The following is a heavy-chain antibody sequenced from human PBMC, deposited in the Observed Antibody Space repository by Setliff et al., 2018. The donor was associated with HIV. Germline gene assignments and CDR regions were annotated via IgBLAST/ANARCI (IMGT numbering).Heavy chain of an antibody. CDR1: GFIFSDYI. V-gene: IGHV3-64*02. J-gene: IGHJ4*02. CDR3: ARVLRGAAGCLDY. Sequence: PGGSLRLSCAASGFIFSDYIMHWVRQAPGKGLEYVSAISSDGGTTYYADSVNGRFTISRDNSKNTLYLQMGSLRAEDMAVYYCARVLRGAAGCLDYWGQGTLVTVSS. CDR2: ISSDGGTT. D-gene: IGHD6-13*01.